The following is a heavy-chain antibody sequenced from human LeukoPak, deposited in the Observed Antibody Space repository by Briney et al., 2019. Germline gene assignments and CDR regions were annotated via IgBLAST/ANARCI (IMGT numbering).Heavy chain of an antibody. CDR1: GFTFSSYS. CDR3: ARDDGSSWYYYGMDV. V-gene: IGHV3-21*01. D-gene: IGHD6-13*01. Sequence: GGSLRLSCAASGFTFSSYSMNWVRQAPGKGLEWVSSISSSSSYIYYADSVKGRFTISRDNSKNTLYLQMNSLRAEDTAVYYCARDDGSSWYYYGMDVWGQGTTVTVSS. J-gene: IGHJ6*02. CDR2: ISSSSSYI.